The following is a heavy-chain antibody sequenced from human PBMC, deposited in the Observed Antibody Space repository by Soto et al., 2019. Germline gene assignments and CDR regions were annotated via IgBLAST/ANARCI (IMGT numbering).Heavy chain of an antibody. CDR3: AKDHLATPVPTVGY. Sequence: QVQLVESGGGVVQPGRSLRLSCAASGFTFSNYGMHWVRQAPGKGLEWVAVISYHGSDKYYADSVKGRFTISRDNSKNTLYLQMDSLRAEDTAVYYLAKDHLATPVPTVGYWGQGTLVTVSS. V-gene: IGHV3-30*18. J-gene: IGHJ4*02. D-gene: IGHD5-12*01. CDR2: ISYHGSDK. CDR1: GFTFSNYG.